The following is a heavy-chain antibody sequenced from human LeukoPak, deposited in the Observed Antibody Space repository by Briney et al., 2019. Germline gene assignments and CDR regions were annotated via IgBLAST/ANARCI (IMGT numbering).Heavy chain of an antibody. CDR1: GYTFTSYD. D-gene: IGHD2-15*01. Sequence: ASVKVSCKASGYTFTSYDINWVRQATGQGLEWMGWMNPNSGGTNYAQKFQGWVTMTRDTSISTAYMELSRLRSDDTAVYYCARAHPQYCSGGSCYRGTFDYWGQGTLVTVSS. CDR2: MNPNSGGT. J-gene: IGHJ4*02. CDR3: ARAHPQYCSGGSCYRGTFDY. V-gene: IGHV1-2*04.